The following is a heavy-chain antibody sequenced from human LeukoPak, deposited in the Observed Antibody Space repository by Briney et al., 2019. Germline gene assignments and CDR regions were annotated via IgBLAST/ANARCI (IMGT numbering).Heavy chain of an antibody. D-gene: IGHD3-10*01. CDR2: VSYDGSVK. CDR1: GFTFSSYA. CDR3: AKRGGSGSPHYFDY. Sequence: PGWSLRLSCAASGFTFSSYAMHWVRQAPGKGLEWVAVVSYDGSVKYYADSEKGRLTISRDNSKNTLYLQMNSLRAEDTAEYYRAKRGGSGSPHYFDYWGQGTLVTVSP. J-gene: IGHJ4*02. V-gene: IGHV3-30*18.